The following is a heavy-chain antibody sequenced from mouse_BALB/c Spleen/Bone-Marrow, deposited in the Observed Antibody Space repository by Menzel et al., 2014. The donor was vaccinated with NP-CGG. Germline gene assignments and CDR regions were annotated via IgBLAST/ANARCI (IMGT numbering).Heavy chain of an antibody. CDR1: GFNIKDYY. J-gene: IGHJ4*01. V-gene: IGHV14-4*02. D-gene: IGHD2-1*01. CDR2: IDPENGDT. Sequence: VQLKESGAELVRSEASVKLSCTASGFNIKDYYMHWVKQRPEQGLEWIGWIDPENGDTEYAPKFQGKATMTADTSSNTAYLQLSSLTSEDTAVYYCNGNYYAMDYWGQGTSVTVSS. CDR3: NGNYYAMDY.